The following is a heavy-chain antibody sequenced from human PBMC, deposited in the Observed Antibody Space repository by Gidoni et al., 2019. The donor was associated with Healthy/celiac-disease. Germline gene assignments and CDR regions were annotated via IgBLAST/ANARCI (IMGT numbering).Heavy chain of an antibody. CDR2: ISAYNGNT. Sequence: QVQLVQSGAEVKKPGASVKVSCKASGYTFPSYGISWVRQAPGQGLEWMGWISAYNGNTNYAQKLQGRVTMTTDTSTSTAYMELRSLRSDDTAVYYCARRYDSSGYYYGGDAFDIWGQGTMVTVSS. CDR3: ARRYDSSGYYYGGDAFDI. V-gene: IGHV1-18*01. J-gene: IGHJ3*02. CDR1: GYTFPSYG. D-gene: IGHD3-22*01.